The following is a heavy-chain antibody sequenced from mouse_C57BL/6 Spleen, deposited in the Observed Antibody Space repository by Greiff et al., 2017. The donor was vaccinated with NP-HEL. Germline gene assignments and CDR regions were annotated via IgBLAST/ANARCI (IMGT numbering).Heavy chain of an antibody. CDR2: ISSGGSYT. V-gene: IGHV5-6*01. CDR1: GFTFSSYG. CDR3: ARHIDYFDY. Sequence: EVKLMESGGDLVKPGGSLKLSCAASGFTFSSYGMSWVRPTPDKRLEWVATISSGGSYTYYPDSVKGRFTISRDNAKNTLYLEMSSLKSEDTAMYYCARHIDYFDYWGQGTTLTVSS. D-gene: IGHD2-12*01. J-gene: IGHJ2*01.